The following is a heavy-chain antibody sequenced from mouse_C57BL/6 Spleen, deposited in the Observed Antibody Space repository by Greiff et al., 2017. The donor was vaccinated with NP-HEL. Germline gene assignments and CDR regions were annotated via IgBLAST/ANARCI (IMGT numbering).Heavy chain of an antibody. Sequence: QVHVKQPGAELVMPGASVKLSCKASGYTFTSYWMHWVKQRPGQGLEWIGEIDPSDSYTNYNQKFKGKSTLTVDKSSSTAYMQLSSLTSEDSAVYYCARRLFYYFDYWGQGTTLTVSS. J-gene: IGHJ2*01. CDR1: GYTFTSYW. CDR2: IDPSDSYT. V-gene: IGHV1-69*01. CDR3: ARRLFYYFDY.